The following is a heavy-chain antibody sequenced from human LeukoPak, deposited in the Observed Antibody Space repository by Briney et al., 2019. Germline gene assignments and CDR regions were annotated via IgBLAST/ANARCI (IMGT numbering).Heavy chain of an antibody. V-gene: IGHV3-48*04. Sequence: GGSLRLYCAASEFTFVRYAMNRVRQAPGKGLEWVSYISSSSFKIGYADSVKGRFTISRDNSKNSLYPQMDSLRVEDTAVYYCVRDPSYGSSWYYYMDVWGKGTTVTVSS. CDR1: EFTFVRYA. CDR2: ISSSSFKI. CDR3: VRDPSYGSSWYYYMDV. D-gene: IGHD6-13*01. J-gene: IGHJ6*03.